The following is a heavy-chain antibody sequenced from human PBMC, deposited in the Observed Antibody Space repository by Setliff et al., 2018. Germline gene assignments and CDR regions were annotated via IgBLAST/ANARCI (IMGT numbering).Heavy chain of an antibody. CDR2: IYHSGST. V-gene: IGHV4-38-2*02. J-gene: IGHJ6*03. Sequence: TSETLSLTCAVSGYSISSGYYWGWIRQPPGKGLEWIGSIYHSGSTYYNPSLKSRVTISVDTSKNQFSLKLSSVTAADTAVYYCARDNVDTAMGLSYYYYYYRDVWGKGTTVTVSS. CDR1: GYSISSGYY. CDR3: ARDNVDTAMGLSYYYYYYRDV. D-gene: IGHD5-18*01.